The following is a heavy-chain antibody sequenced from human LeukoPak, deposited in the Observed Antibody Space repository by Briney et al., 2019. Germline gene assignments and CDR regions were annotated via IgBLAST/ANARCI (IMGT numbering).Heavy chain of an antibody. J-gene: IGHJ5*02. CDR2: IYADGTT. CDR1: GFTVSNDY. Sequence: GGSLRLSCAASGFTVSNDYMAWVRQDPGKGLEWVSLIYADGTTFYTDSVKGRFTMSRDNFKNTLYLQMNSLRPEDTALYYCARDRGGAKNWVALDPWAKGPLVTVS. D-gene: IGHD7-27*01. V-gene: IGHV3-66*02. CDR3: ARDRGGAKNWVALDP.